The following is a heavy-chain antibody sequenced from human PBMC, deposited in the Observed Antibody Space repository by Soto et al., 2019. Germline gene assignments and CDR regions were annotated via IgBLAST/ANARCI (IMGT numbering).Heavy chain of an antibody. V-gene: IGHV1-3*01. CDR3: ARDGPYSSGWYGRYDWFDL. Sequence: GASVKVSCKASGYTFTSYAMHWVRQAPGQRLEWMGWINAGNGNTKYSQKFQGRVTITRDTSASTAYMELSSLRSEDTAVYYCARDGPYSSGWYGRYDWFDLWGQGTLVTVSS. J-gene: IGHJ5*02. CDR2: INAGNGNT. D-gene: IGHD6-19*01. CDR1: GYTFTSYA.